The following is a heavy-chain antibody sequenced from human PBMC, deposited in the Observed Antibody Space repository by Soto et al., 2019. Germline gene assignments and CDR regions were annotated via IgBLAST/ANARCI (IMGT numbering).Heavy chain of an antibody. CDR1: GFTFDDYA. D-gene: IGHD3-10*01. CDR2: ISWNSGSI. CDR3: AKAYYYGSGSQRGGMDV. Sequence: SLRLSCAASGFTFDDYAMHWVRQAPGKGLEWVSGISWNSGSIGYADSVKGRFTISRDNAKNSLYLQMNSLRAEDTALYYCAKAYYYGSGSQRGGMDVWGQGTTVTV. J-gene: IGHJ6*02. V-gene: IGHV3-9*01.